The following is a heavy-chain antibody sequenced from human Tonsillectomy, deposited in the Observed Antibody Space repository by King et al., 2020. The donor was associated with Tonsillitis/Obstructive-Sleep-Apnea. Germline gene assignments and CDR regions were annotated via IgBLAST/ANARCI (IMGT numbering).Heavy chain of an antibody. Sequence: QLVQSGAEVKKPGASVKVSCKVSGYTLTELSMHWVRQAPGKGLEWMGGFDPEDGETIYAQKFQGRVTMTEDTSTDTAYMELSSLRSEDTAVYYCATAPWYDSSGYYYTRFDPWGQGTLVTVSS. J-gene: IGHJ5*02. D-gene: IGHD3-22*01. CDR1: GYTLTELS. CDR3: ATAPWYDSSGYYYTRFDP. V-gene: IGHV1-24*01. CDR2: FDPEDGET.